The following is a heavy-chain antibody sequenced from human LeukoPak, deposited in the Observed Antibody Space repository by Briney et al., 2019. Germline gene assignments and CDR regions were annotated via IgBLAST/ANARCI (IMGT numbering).Heavy chain of an antibody. D-gene: IGHD3-10*01. CDR3: AKSVYHSGNY. CDR2: ISGGNT. J-gene: IGHJ4*02. V-gene: IGHV3-23*01. CDR1: GFTISTYG. Sequence: GGSLRLSCAASGFTISTYGMSWVRQAPGKGLEWVSSISGGNTYYADSVKGRFTISRDNSKNTVSLQMKSLRAEDTAVYYCAKSVYHSGNYWGQGTLVTVSS.